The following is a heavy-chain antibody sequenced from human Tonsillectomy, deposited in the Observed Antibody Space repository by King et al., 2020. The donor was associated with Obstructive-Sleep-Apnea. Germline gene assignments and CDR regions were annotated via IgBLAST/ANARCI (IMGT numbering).Heavy chain of an antibody. J-gene: IGHJ4*02. CDR3: ARDWN. V-gene: IGHV4-30-4*01. D-gene: IGHD3-3*01. CDR1: GGSISSGDYD. CDR2: IYDSGST. Sequence: VQLQEAGPGLVKPSQTLSLTCTVSGGSISSGDYDWCWIRQPPGKGLEGFGYIYDSGSTYDNQALKSRVTISVDTSKNQFSLKLSSVTAADTAVYYCARDWNWGQGTLVTVSS.